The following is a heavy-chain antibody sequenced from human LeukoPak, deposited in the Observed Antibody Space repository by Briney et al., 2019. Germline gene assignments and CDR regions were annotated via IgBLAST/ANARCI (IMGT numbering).Heavy chain of an antibody. CDR1: GYNFASNY. D-gene: IGHD3-10*01. Sequence: GASVKVSCKISGYNFASNYIHWVRQAPGQGLEWMGIISPSDGTTSYAQTFQGRVTMTRDMSTATVFMELRNLSSEDTAMYYCARGRGVRVRGVLGNYNWFDPWGQGTLVTVSS. J-gene: IGHJ5*02. V-gene: IGHV1-46*01. CDR3: ARGRGVRVRGVLGNYNWFDP. CDR2: ISPSDGTT.